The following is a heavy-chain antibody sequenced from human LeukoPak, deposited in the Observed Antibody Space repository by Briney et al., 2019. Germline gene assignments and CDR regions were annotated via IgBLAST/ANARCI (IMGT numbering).Heavy chain of an antibody. D-gene: IGHD4-11*01. Sequence: ASVKVSCKASGYTFTSYYIHWVRQAPGQGLEWMGIINPSGGSTTYSQKFQGRVTMTRDMATRTLYMELSSLRSEDTAFYYCARVGDYSPRGWFDPWGQGTLVTVSS. V-gene: IGHV1-46*01. CDR1: GYTFTSYY. CDR2: INPSGGST. J-gene: IGHJ5*02. CDR3: ARVGDYSPRGWFDP.